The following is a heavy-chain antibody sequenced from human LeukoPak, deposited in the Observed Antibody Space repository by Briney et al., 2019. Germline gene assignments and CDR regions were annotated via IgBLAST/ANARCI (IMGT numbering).Heavy chain of an antibody. CDR2: ISGSGGST. V-gene: IGHV3-23*01. Sequence: GGSLRLSCAASGFTFSSYAMSWVRQAPGKGLEWVSAISGSGGSTYYADSVKGRFTISRDNSKDTLYLQMNSLRAEDTAVYYCASRQYYYDSSGYHTWGQGTLVTVSS. D-gene: IGHD3-22*01. J-gene: IGHJ4*02. CDR1: GFTFSSYA. CDR3: ASRQYYYDSSGYHT.